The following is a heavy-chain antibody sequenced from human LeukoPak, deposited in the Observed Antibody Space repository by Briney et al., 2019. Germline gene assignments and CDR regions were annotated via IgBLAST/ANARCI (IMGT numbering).Heavy chain of an antibody. CDR2: ISHEASAQ. J-gene: IGHJ2*01. Sequence: PGGSLRLSCAASGFTFSNYGMHWVRQAPGKGLEWVAVISHEASAQYYTDTVEGRFTISRDNSKNTLYLQMNSLRVEDTAVYYCAKEEVLFAMEAWYFDLWGRGTLVTVSS. V-gene: IGHV3-30*18. D-gene: IGHD2-2*01. CDR3: AKEEVLFAMEAWYFDL. CDR1: GFTFSNYG.